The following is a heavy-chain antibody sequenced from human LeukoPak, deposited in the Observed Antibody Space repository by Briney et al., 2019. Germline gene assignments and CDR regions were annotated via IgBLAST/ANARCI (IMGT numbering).Heavy chain of an antibody. V-gene: IGHV4-34*01. CDR1: GGSFSGYY. D-gene: IGHD3-10*01. CDR2: INHSGST. CDR3: ARGGDGSRGSGRYRRKGVNWFDP. J-gene: IGHJ5*02. Sequence: SETLSLTCAVYGGSFSGYYWSWIRQPPGKGLDWIGEINHSGSTNYNPSLKSRVTISVDTSKNQFSLKLSSVTAADTAVYYCARGGDGSRGSGRYRRKGVNWFDPWGQGTLLTVSS.